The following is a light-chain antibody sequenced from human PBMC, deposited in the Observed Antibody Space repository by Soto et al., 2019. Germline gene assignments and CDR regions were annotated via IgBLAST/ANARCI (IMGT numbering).Light chain of an antibody. J-gene: IGKJ2*01. V-gene: IGKV3-20*01. Sequence: EIVLTQSPGTLSLSPGERATLSCRASQSVSSSYLVWYQQKPGQAPRLLIYGASSRATGIPDRFSGSGSGTDFTLTITSLEAEDFAVYYCQQYGTSPRTFGQGTKLEIK. CDR2: GAS. CDR3: QQYGTSPRT. CDR1: QSVSSSY.